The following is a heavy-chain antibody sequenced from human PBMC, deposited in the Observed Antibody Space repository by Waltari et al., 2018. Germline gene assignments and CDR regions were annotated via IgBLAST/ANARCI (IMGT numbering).Heavy chain of an antibody. D-gene: IGHD2-21*01. V-gene: IGHV3-23*01. Sequence: EVQLLESGGGLVQPGGSVRLCVNGPGFTLRDYAMPWVRQAPGKGLEWVALVGSSGAATYYADSVKGRFSISRDNSRNTLYLQMNSLRAEDTAMYYCAKRGAPGELWFFDYWGQGNLVTVSS. CDR2: VGSSGAAT. CDR1: GFTLRDYA. CDR3: AKRGAPGELWFFDY. J-gene: IGHJ4*02.